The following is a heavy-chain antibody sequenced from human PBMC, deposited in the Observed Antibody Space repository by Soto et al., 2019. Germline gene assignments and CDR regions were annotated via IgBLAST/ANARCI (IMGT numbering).Heavy chain of an antibody. CDR2: ISYDGSNK. J-gene: IGHJ6*03. V-gene: IGHV3-30*03. Sequence: GGSLRLSCAASGFTFSSYGMHWVRQAPGKGLEWVAVISYDGSNKYYADSVKGRFTISRDNSKNTLYLQMNSLRAEDTAVYYCASSYSPNYYYYYYMDVWGKGTTVTVSS. CDR1: GFTFSSYG. D-gene: IGHD4-4*01. CDR3: ASSYSPNYYYYYYMDV.